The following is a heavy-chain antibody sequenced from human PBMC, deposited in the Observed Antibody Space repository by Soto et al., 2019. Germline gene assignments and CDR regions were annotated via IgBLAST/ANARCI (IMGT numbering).Heavy chain of an antibody. V-gene: IGHV3-7*04. CDR3: AREIVVARGASYFDY. D-gene: IGHD2-2*01. CDR2: IRQVGSEK. Sequence: PGGSLRLSCAASGFTFSNAWMTWVRKDQGKGLEWVGNIRQVGSEKNYVDSVKGRFTISRDNAKNSLYLQMNSLRAEDTAVYYCAREIVVARGASYFDYWGPGTLVTVSS. J-gene: IGHJ4*03. CDR1: GFTFSNAW.